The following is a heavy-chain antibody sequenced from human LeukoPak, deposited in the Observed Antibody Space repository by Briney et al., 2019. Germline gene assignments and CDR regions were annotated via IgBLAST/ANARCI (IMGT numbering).Heavy chain of an antibody. J-gene: IGHJ6*03. Sequence: PSETLSLTCTVSGGSISSSSYYWGWIRQPPGKGLEWIGRIYYSGSTYYNPSLKSRVTISVATSKNQFSLKLSSVTAADTAVYYCAGPSGRYYDSSGYYLAYYMDVWGKGTTVTVSS. V-gene: IGHV4-39*01. CDR1: GGSISSSSYY. CDR2: IYYSGST. D-gene: IGHD3-22*01. CDR3: AGPSGRYYDSSGYYLAYYMDV.